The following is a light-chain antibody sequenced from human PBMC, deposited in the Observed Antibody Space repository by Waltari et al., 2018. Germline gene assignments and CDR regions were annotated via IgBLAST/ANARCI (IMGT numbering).Light chain of an antibody. CDR1: SSDVGGYSF. CDR3: STYTTSRALL. Sequence: QSALTQPASVSGSPGQSITISCTGTSSDVGGYSFVSWYQQHPGKTPKLMSYDVSKRPSGISTRFSGSKSGNTASLTISGLQTEDEADYFCSTYTTSRALLFGGGTRLTVL. J-gene: IGLJ3*02. CDR2: DVS. V-gene: IGLV2-14*03.